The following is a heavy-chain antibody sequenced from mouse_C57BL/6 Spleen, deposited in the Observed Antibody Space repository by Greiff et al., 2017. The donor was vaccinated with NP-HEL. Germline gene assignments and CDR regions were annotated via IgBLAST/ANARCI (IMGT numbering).Heavy chain of an antibody. CDR3: TRESYGNFFAY. Sequence: EVNVVESGEGLVKPGGSLKLSCAASGFTFSSYAMSWVRQTPEKRLEWVAYISSGGDYIYYADTVKGRFTISRDNARNTLYLQMSSLKSEDTAMYYCTRESYGNFFAYWGQGTLVTVSA. D-gene: IGHD2-1*01. V-gene: IGHV5-9-1*02. CDR1: GFTFSSYA. J-gene: IGHJ3*01. CDR2: ISSGGDYI.